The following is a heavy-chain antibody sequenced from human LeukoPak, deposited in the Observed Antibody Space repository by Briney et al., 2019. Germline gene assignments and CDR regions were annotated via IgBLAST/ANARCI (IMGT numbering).Heavy chain of an antibody. CDR3: ARAVIVVAAATQRNWFDP. J-gene: IGHJ5*02. Sequence: SETLSLSCAVYGRSFSGYYWTWIRQTPGKGLEWIGEINHSGITDYNPSLRSRVTISVDTSKNQFSLKLSSVTAADTAIYYCARAVIVVAAATQRNWFDPWGQGTLVTVSS. CDR2: INHSGIT. CDR1: GRSFSGYY. V-gene: IGHV4-34*01. D-gene: IGHD2-15*01.